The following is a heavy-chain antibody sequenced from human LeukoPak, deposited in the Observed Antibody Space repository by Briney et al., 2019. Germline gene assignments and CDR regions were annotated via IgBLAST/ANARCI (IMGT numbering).Heavy chain of an antibody. D-gene: IGHD1-26*01. V-gene: IGHV3-73*01. J-gene: IGHJ4*02. Sequence: GGSLRLSCAASGFTFSGSAMHWVRQASGKGLEWVGRIRSKANSYATAYAASVKGRFTISRDGSKNTAYLQMNSLKTEDTAVYYCTRRGIVGAMTFDYWGQGTLVTVSS. CDR3: TRRGIVGAMTFDY. CDR2: IRSKANSYAT. CDR1: GFTFSGSA.